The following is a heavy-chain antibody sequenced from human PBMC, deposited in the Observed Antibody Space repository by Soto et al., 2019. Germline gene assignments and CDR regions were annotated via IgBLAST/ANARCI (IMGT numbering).Heavy chain of an antibody. V-gene: IGHV3-23*01. CDR2: IDNSGGTT. CDR3: AKDATRSDGWYYFDY. J-gene: IGHJ4*02. D-gene: IGHD6-19*01. Sequence: GGSLRLSCVASGFTFSYYAMGRVRQAPGKGLEWVSVIDNSGGTTYYTDSVKGRFTISRDNSKNTLYLQMSSLRAEDTAIYYCAKDATRSDGWYYFDYWGQGTLVTVSS. CDR1: GFTFSYYA.